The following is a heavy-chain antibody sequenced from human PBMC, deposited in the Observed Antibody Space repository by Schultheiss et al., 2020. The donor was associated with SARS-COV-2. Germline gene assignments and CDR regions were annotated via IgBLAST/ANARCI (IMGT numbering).Heavy chain of an antibody. Sequence: SETLSLTCAVSGGSISSGGYSWSWIRQPPGKGLEWIGYIYHSGSTYYNPSLKSRVTISVDRSKNQFSLKLSSVTAADTAVYYCARVGNSVALGAFDIWGQGTMVTV. CDR1: GGSISSGGYS. CDR2: IYHSGST. J-gene: IGHJ3*02. CDR3: ARVGNSVALGAFDI. V-gene: IGHV4-30-2*01. D-gene: IGHD4-23*01.